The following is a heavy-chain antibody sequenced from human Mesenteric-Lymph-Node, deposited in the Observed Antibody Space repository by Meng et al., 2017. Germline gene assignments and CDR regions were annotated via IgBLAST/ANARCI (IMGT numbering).Heavy chain of an antibody. V-gene: IGHV4-34*01. Sequence: VQLQQWGSGLLKPSETLSLTCAVYGGSFSGYYWSWIRQPPGKGLDWIAEISHGGNSKYNPSLKSRVTISVDMSKNQVSLKLTSVTAADTAVYFCVRNFDSWGQGTLVTVSS. CDR1: GGSFSGYY. J-gene: IGHJ4*02. CDR3: VRNFDS. CDR2: ISHGGNS.